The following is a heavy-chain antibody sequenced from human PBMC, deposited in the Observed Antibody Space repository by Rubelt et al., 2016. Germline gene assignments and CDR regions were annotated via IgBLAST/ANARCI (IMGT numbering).Heavy chain of an antibody. CDR3: ARVSIREEDY. CDR1: GYTFTSYD. J-gene: IGHJ4*02. CDR2: LNPNNGNT. V-gene: IGHV1-8*01. Sequence: QVQLVQSGAEVKKPGASVKVSCKASGYTFTSYDINWVRQATGQGLEWMGWLNPNNGNTGSARKFQGRVTLTRNTSISTAYMELSSLRSEDTAVYYCARVSIREEDYWGQGTLVTVSS.